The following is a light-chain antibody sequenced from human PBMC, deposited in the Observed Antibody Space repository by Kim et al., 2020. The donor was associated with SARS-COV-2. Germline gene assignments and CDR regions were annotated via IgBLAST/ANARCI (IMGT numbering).Light chain of an antibody. CDR3: QHRLNWPVT. CDR2: DAS. CDR1: QSVSTY. Sequence: EIVLTQSPATLSLSPGERATLSCRASQSVSTYLAWYQHKPGQAPRLLIYDASNRVTGIPARFSGSGSDTDFTLTISSLEPEDFAVYFCQHRLNWPVTFGPGTKVDIK. J-gene: IGKJ3*01. V-gene: IGKV3-11*01.